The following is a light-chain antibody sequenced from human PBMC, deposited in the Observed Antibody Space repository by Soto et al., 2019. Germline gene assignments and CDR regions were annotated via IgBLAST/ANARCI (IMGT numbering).Light chain of an antibody. CDR3: QQSFSTPPT. J-gene: IGKJ4*01. CDR1: QSIASY. CDR2: AAS. V-gene: IGKV1-39*01. Sequence: DIQMTQSPSSLSASVGDRVTITCRASQSIASYLHWYQQKPGKAPKLLIYAASNLQSGVPSRFSGSRSGTDFTLTISSLQPEDFATFYCQQSFSTPPTFGGGTKVEIK.